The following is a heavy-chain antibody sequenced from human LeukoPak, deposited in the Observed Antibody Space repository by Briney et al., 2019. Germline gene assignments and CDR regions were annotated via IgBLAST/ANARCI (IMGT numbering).Heavy chain of an antibody. CDR1: GYTFTSYG. J-gene: IGHJ4*02. Sequence: ASVKVSCKASGYTFTSYGISWVRQAPGQGLEWMGWISPYNGNAKYAQNLQGRVTMTTDTSTSTAYMELRSLRSDDTAVYYCAKEDGNYGSGRYYYFDYWGQGTLVTVSS. D-gene: IGHD3-10*01. V-gene: IGHV1-18*01. CDR3: AKEDGNYGSGRYYYFDY. CDR2: ISPYNGNA.